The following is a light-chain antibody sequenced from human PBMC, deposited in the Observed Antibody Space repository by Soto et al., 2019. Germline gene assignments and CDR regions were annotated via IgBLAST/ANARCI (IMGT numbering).Light chain of an antibody. J-gene: IGLJ3*02. CDR1: SSNIGSNT. V-gene: IGLV1-44*01. CDR2: SNN. Sequence: QSVLTHPPSASGIPGQRVTISCSGRSSNIGSNTVNWYQQLPGTAPKLLIYSNNQRPSGVPDRFSGSKSGTSASLAISGLQSEDEADYYCAAWDDSLNGQVFGGGTKVTVL. CDR3: AAWDDSLNGQV.